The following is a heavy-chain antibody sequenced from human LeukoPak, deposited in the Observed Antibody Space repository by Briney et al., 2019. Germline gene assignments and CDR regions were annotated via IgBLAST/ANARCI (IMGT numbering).Heavy chain of an antibody. CDR1: GYTFTGYY. V-gene: IGHV1-2*02. CDR3: ARDQGGYCSGGSCYDGMDV. CDR2: INPNSGGT. J-gene: IGHJ6*02. D-gene: IGHD2-15*01. Sequence: ASVKVSCKASGYTFTGYYMHWVRPAPGQGLEWMGWINPNSGGTNYAQKFQGRVTMTRDTSISTAYMELSRLRSDDTAVYYCARDQGGYCSGGSCYDGMDVWGQGTTVTVSS.